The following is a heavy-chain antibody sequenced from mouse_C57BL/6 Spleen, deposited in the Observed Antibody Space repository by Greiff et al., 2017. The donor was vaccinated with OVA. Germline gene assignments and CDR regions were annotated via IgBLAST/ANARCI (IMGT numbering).Heavy chain of an antibody. V-gene: IGHV1-76*01. Sequence: VQLQQSGAELVRPGASVKLSCKASGYTFTDYYINWVKQRPGQGLEWIARIYPGSGNTYYNEKFKGKATLTAEKSSSTAYMQLSSLTSEDSAVYFCARSGGNSYYFDYWGQGTTLTVSS. D-gene: IGHD2-1*01. J-gene: IGHJ2*01. CDR3: ARSGGNSYYFDY. CDR2: IYPGSGNT. CDR1: GYTFTDYY.